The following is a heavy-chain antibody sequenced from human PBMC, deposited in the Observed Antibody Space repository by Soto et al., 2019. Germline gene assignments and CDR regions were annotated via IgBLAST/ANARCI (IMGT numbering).Heavy chain of an antibody. Sequence: EVQLVESGGGLVQPGRSLRLSCRGSGFTFGDYAMSWFRQAPGKGLEWVGFIRSKAYGETTEDAASVKGRFTISRDDSKSIAYLQMNSLQTEDTAVYYCTKARWIQLWSFDYWGQGTLVTVSS. V-gene: IGHV3-49*03. CDR2: IRSKAYGETT. D-gene: IGHD5-18*01. CDR1: GFTFGDYA. CDR3: TKARWIQLWSFDY. J-gene: IGHJ4*02.